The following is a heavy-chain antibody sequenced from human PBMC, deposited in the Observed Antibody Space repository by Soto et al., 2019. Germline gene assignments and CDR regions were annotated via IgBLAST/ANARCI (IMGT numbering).Heavy chain of an antibody. D-gene: IGHD6-19*01. CDR1: GGSISNGGYY. Sequence: QVQLQESGSGLVKPSQTLSLTCTVSGGSISNGGYYWSWVRQYPGKRLEWIGYISYSGNTYYNPSIESRLTISGDTSKNQFSLKVSSVTAADTAVYYCAREQVEHQWLAPYKTFYAMDVWGTGTTVTVSS. CDR2: ISYSGNT. J-gene: IGHJ6*04. CDR3: AREQVEHQWLAPYKTFYAMDV. V-gene: IGHV4-31*03.